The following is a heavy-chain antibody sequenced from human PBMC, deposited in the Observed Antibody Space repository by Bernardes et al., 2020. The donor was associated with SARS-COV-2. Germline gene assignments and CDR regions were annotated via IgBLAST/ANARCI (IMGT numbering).Heavy chain of an antibody. D-gene: IGHD3-3*01. CDR3: AKGSDLIWSGYYNLYYYYMDV. Sequence: GGSLRLSCAASGFTFSSYAMSWVRQAPGKGLEWVSAISGSGGSTYYADSVKGRFTISRDNSKNTLYLQMNSLRAEDTAVYYCAKGSDLIWSGYYNLYYYYMDVWGKGTTVTVSS. CDR2: ISGSGGST. V-gene: IGHV3-23*01. J-gene: IGHJ6*03. CDR1: GFTFSSYA.